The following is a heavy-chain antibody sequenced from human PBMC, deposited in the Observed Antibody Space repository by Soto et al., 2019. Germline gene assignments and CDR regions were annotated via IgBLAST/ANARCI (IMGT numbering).Heavy chain of an antibody. CDR3: ARAVYSSSWYEYYYYGMDV. J-gene: IGHJ6*02. D-gene: IGHD6-13*01. Sequence: QVQLVQSGAEVKKPGASVKVSCKASGYTFTSYYMHWVRQAPGQGLEWMGIINPSGGSTSSAQKFQGRVTMTRDTSTSTVYMELSSLRSEDTAVYYCARAVYSSSWYEYYYYGMDVWGQGTTVTVSS. V-gene: IGHV1-46*01. CDR1: GYTFTSYY. CDR2: INPSGGST.